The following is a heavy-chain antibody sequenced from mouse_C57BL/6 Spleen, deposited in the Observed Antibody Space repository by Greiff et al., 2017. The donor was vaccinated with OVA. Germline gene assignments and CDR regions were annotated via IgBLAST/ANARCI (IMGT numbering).Heavy chain of an antibody. D-gene: IGHD2-4*01. CDR1: GYAFSSYW. V-gene: IGHV1-80*01. CDR3: ARSRDYDGFAY. Sequence: QVHVKQSGAELVKPGASVKISCKASGYAFSSYWMNWVKQRPGKGLEWIGQIYPGDGDTNYNGKFKGKATLTADKSSSTAYMQLSSLTSEDSAVYFCARSRDYDGFAYWGQGTLVTVSA. J-gene: IGHJ3*01. CDR2: IYPGDGDT.